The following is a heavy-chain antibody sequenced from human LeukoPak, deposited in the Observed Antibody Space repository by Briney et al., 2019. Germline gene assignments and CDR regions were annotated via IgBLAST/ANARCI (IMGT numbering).Heavy chain of an antibody. Sequence: GGSLRLSCAASGFTFIGHNMNWVRQAPGKGLEWVSFVSISSGTIHYADSVKGRFRISRDNAKSSLDLEMNSLRAEDTAVYYCARAMSTFGGVRNYFDSWGQGTLVTVSS. CDR3: ARAMSTFGGVRNYFDS. CDR2: VSISSGTI. CDR1: GFTFIGHN. D-gene: IGHD3-16*01. V-gene: IGHV3-48*04. J-gene: IGHJ4*02.